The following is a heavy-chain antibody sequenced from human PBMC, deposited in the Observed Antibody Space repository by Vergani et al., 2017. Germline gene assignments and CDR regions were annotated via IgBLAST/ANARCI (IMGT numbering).Heavy chain of an antibody. V-gene: IGHV3-23*01. D-gene: IGHD1-26*01. Sequence: EVQLLESGGGLVQPGGSLRLSCAASGFTFSSYAMSWVRQAPGKGLEWVSAISGSGGSTYYADSVKGRFTISRDNSKNTLYLQMSSLRAEDTAVYYCVKGGRGELLRFSYYYGMDVWGQGTTVTVSS. CDR3: VKGGRGELLRFSYYYGMDV. CDR1: GFTFSSYA. CDR2: ISGSGGST. J-gene: IGHJ6*02.